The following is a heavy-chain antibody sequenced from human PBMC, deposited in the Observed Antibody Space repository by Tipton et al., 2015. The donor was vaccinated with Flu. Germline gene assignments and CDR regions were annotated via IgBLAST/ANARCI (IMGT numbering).Heavy chain of an antibody. D-gene: IGHD4-11*01. Sequence: TLSLTCTVSGGSISSRNDYWGWIRQPPGKGLEWIGSIFYSGSNYYNPSLKSRVTISVDTSKNLFSLKLRSVTAADTAVYHCARRDYSNYVSEPKNWFDPWGQGTLVTVSS. CDR3: ARRDYSNYVSEPKNWFDP. CDR1: GGSISSRNDY. V-gene: IGHV4-39*07. J-gene: IGHJ5*02. CDR2: IFYSGSN.